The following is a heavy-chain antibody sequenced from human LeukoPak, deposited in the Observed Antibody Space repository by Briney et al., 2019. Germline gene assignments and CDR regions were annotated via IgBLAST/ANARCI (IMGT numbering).Heavy chain of an antibody. D-gene: IGHD1-26*01. CDR3: AREGGSYFTPDY. CDR1: GGSISSYY. CDR2: IYHSGST. V-gene: IGHV4-38-2*02. J-gene: IGHJ4*02. Sequence: SETLSLTCTVSGGSISSYYWGWIRQPPGKGLEWIGSIYHSGSTYYNPSLKGRVTISVDTSKNQFSLKLSSVTAADTAVYYCAREGGSYFTPDYWGQGTLVTVSS.